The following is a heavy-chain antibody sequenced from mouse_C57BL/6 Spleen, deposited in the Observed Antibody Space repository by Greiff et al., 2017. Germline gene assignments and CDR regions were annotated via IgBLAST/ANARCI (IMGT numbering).Heavy chain of an antibody. CDR2: ISDGGSYT. CDR3: ARDHYEYGAWFAY. J-gene: IGHJ3*01. V-gene: IGHV5-4*01. D-gene: IGHD2-4*01. Sequence: EVMRVESGGGLVKPGGSLKLSCAASGFTFSSYAMSWVRQTPEKRLEWVATISDGGSYTYYPDNVKGRFTISRDNAKNNLYLQMSHLKSEDTAMYYWARDHYEYGAWFAYWGKGTLVTVSA. CDR1: GFTFSSYA.